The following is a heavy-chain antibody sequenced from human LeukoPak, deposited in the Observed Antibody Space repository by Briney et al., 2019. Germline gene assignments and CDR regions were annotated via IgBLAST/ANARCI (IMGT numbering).Heavy chain of an antibody. CDR1: GFTSSSYS. V-gene: IGHV3-48*01. CDR2: ISSSSSAI. D-gene: IGHD6-6*01. Sequence: GGSLRLSCAASGFTSSSYSMNWVRQAPGKGLEWVSYISSSSSAIFYADSVKGRFTISRDNAKNSLFLQMNSLRADDTAVYYCAREYSSTSGRAFDIWGQGTMVTVSS. CDR3: AREYSSTSGRAFDI. J-gene: IGHJ3*02.